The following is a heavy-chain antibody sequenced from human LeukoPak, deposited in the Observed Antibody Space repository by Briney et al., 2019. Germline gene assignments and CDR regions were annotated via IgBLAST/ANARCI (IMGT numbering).Heavy chain of an antibody. CDR3: ARVALYYDSSGFDY. Sequence: PSETLSLTCAVSGGSISSSNWWSWVRQPPGKGLEWIGEIYHSGSTNYNPSLKSRVTISVDKSKNQFSLKLSSVTAADTAVYYCARVALYYDSSGFDYWGQGTLVTVSS. J-gene: IGHJ4*02. V-gene: IGHV4-4*02. CDR1: GGSISSSNW. CDR2: IYHSGST. D-gene: IGHD3-22*01.